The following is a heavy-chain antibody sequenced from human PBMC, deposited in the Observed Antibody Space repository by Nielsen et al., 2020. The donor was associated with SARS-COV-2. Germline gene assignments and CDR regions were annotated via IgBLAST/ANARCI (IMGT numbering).Heavy chain of an antibody. CDR2: INHSGST. Sequence: SETLSLTCAVYGGSFSGYYWSWIRQPPGKGLEWIGEINHSGSTNYNPSLKSRVTISVDTSKSQFSLKLSSLTAADTAVYYCARGRSTMVRGVIRRGGWFDPWGQGTLVTVSS. CDR1: GGSFSGYY. CDR3: ARGRSTMVRGVIRRGGWFDP. J-gene: IGHJ5*02. V-gene: IGHV4-34*01. D-gene: IGHD3-10*01.